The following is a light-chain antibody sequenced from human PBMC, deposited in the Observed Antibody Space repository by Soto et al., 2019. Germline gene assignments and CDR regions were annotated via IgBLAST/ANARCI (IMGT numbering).Light chain of an antibody. CDR3: QQYNNWAPWT. CDR1: QSVSSN. J-gene: IGKJ1*01. Sequence: EIVMTQSPATLSVSPGERATLSCRASQSVSSNLAWYQQKPGQAPRLLIYGASTRATGIPARFSGSGSGTEFTLTISRLQSEDFAGYYGQQYNNWAPWTFGQGTKVEIK. CDR2: GAS. V-gene: IGKV3-15*01.